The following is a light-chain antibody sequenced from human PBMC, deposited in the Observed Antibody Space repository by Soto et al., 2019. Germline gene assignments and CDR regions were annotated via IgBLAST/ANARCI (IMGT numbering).Light chain of an antibody. CDR2: ENN. Sequence: QSVLTQPPSVSAAPGQKVTISCSGSSSNIGNNYVSWYQQLPGTAPKLLIYENNKRPSGIPDRFSGSKSGTSATLGITGLQTGDEADYYCGTWDSSLRRVVFGGGTKVTVL. V-gene: IGLV1-51*02. CDR3: GTWDSSLRRVV. CDR1: SSNIGNNY. J-gene: IGLJ2*01.